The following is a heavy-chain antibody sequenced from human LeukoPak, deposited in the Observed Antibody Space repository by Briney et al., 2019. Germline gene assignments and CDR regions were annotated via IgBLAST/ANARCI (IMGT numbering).Heavy chain of an antibody. D-gene: IGHD3-3*01. CDR3: AKSYQEWLSRYYYYYYYMDV. CDR1: DDSMSSGSS. Sequence: SSETLSLTCAVSDDSMSSGSSWSWVRQAPGKGLEWVSAISGSGGSTYYADSVKGRFTISRDNSKNTLYLQMNSLRAEDTAVYYCAKSYQEWLSRYYYYYYYMDVWGKGTTVTVSS. CDR2: ISGSGGST. V-gene: IGHV3-23*01. J-gene: IGHJ6*03.